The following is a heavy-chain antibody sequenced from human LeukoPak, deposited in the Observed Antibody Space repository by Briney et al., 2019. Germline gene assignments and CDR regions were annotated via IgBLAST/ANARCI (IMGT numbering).Heavy chain of an antibody. CDR2: ISSSSSYI. CDR3: ARGDYGDYPLHFDY. CDR1: GFTFSSYS. V-gene: IGHV3-21*01. Sequence: GGSLRLSCAASGFTFSSYSMNWVRQAPGKGLEWVSSISSSSSYIYYADSVKGRFTISRDNAKNTLYLQMNSLRAEDTAVYYCARGDYGDYPLHFDYWGQGTLVTVSS. D-gene: IGHD4-17*01. J-gene: IGHJ4*02.